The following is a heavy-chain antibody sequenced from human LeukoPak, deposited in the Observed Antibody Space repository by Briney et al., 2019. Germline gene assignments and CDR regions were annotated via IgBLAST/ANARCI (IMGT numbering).Heavy chain of an antibody. D-gene: IGHD3-3*02. CDR1: GGSISSYY. CDR3: ASIASPGY. V-gene: IGHV4-59*01. CDR2: IYYSGST. Sequence: SETLSLTCTVPGGSISSYYWSWIRQPPGKGLEWIGYIYYSGSTNYNPSLKSRVTISVDTSKNQFSLKLSSVTAADTAVYYCASIASPGYWGQGTLVTVSS. J-gene: IGHJ4*02.